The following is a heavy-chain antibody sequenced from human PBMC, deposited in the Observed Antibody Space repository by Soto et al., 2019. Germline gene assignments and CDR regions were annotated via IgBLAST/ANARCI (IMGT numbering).Heavy chain of an antibody. CDR1: GGSISSSSYY. Sequence: SETLSLTCTVSGGSISSSSYYWGWIRQPPGKGLEWIGSIYYSGNTYYNSSLKSRVTIFVDRSKNQFSLKLDSVTATDTAVYYCSRSELVRGVVTTIDSWGQGTLVTVFS. CDR3: SRSELVRGVVTTIDS. CDR2: IYYSGNT. J-gene: IGHJ4*02. D-gene: IGHD3-10*01. V-gene: IGHV4-39*01.